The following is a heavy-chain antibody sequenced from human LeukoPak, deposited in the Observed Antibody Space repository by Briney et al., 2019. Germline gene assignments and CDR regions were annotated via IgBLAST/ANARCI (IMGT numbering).Heavy chain of an antibody. CDR3: ARDSFYYDNSALKHSVFDY. D-gene: IGHD3-22*01. J-gene: IGHJ4*02. V-gene: IGHV4-34*01. CDR2: INHSGST. Sequence: SETLSLTCAVYGGSFSGYYWSWIRQPPGKGLEWIGEINHSGSTNYNPSLKSRVTISVDTSKNQFSLNLNSVTAADTAVYYCARDSFYYDNSALKHSVFDYWGQGTLVTVSS. CDR1: GGSFSGYY.